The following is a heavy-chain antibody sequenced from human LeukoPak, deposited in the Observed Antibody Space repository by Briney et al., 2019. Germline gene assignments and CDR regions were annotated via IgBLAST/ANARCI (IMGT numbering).Heavy chain of an antibody. V-gene: IGHV3-21*01. CDR1: GFTSSSYS. J-gene: IGHJ6*03. CDR3: ARAAYCSSTSCPGEGYYYYYMDV. Sequence: GGSLRLSRAASGFTSSSYSMNWVSQAPGRGLERVSSISSTRSYIYYTDSVKGRFTSSRDNAKNSLSLQMNSLRAEDTAVYYCARAAYCSSTSCPGEGYYYYYMDVWGKGTTVTVSS. CDR2: ISSTRSYI. D-gene: IGHD2-2*01.